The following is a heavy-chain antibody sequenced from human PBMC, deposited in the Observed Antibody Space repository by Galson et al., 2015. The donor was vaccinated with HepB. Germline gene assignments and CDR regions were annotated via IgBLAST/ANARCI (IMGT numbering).Heavy chain of an antibody. D-gene: IGHD3-10*01. CDR2: ISSSSSYI. CDR3: ARDQDGDDAFDI. V-gene: IGHV3-21*01. J-gene: IGHJ3*02. CDR1: GFTFSSYS. Sequence: SLRLSCAASGFTFSSYSMNWVRQAPGKGLEWVSSISSSSSYIYYADSVKGRFTISRDNAKNSLYLQMNSLRAEDTAVYYCARDQDGDDAFDIWGQGTMVTVSS.